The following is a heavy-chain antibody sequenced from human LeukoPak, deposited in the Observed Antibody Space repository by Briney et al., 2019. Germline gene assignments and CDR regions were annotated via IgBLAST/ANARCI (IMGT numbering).Heavy chain of an antibody. CDR2: MSAYNRNP. Sequence: GASVKVSCKASGYTFTSYGISWGRQAPGEGQEWMGWMSAYNRNPTYAQKLQGTVNMTTHTSPSTAYMELSSLRSDDTAVYYCARDLRSYNWGSAQRFICYWVHGTLVTVSS. D-gene: IGHD7-27*01. CDR1: GYTFTSYG. CDR3: ARDLRSYNWGSAQRFICY. V-gene: IGHV1-18*01. J-gene: IGHJ4*01.